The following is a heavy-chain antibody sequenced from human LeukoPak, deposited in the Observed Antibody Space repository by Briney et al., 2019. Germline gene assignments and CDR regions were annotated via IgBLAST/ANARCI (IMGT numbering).Heavy chain of an antibody. J-gene: IGHJ5*02. Sequence: GESLKISCKGSGYSFTSYWIGWVRQMPGKGLEWMGIIYPGDSDTRYSPSFQGQVTISADKSISTAYLQWSSLKASDTAMYYCARSPPRGYYYGSGSYYGWFDPWGQETLVTVSS. CDR1: GYSFTSYW. CDR3: ARSPPRGYYYGSGSYYGWFDP. D-gene: IGHD3-10*01. V-gene: IGHV5-51*01. CDR2: IYPGDSDT.